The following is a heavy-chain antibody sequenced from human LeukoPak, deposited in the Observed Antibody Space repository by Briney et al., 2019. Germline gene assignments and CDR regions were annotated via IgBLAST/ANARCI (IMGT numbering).Heavy chain of an antibody. CDR2: ISSSSSYI. Sequence: PGGSLRLSCAASGFTFSSYSMSWVRQAPGKGLEWVASISSSSSYIYYADSVKGRFTIARDNAKNSLYLQMNSLRAEDTAVYYCARGSWSYSANWGQGTLVTVSS. CDR3: ARGSWSYSAN. CDR1: GFTFSSYS. V-gene: IGHV3-21*01. J-gene: IGHJ4*02. D-gene: IGHD1-26*01.